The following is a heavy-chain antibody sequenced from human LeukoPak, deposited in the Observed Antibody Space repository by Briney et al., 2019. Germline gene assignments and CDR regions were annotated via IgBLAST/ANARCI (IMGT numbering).Heavy chain of an antibody. Sequence: SETLSLTCTISGGSISNYYWGWIRQAPGKGLEWIGTIYYSGNTYYNPSLKSRVTISVDTSKNQFSLKLSSVTAADTAVYYCARVRLTNWFDPWGQGTLVTVSS. V-gene: IGHV4-39*01. CDR1: GGSISNYY. J-gene: IGHJ5*02. CDR2: IYYSGNT. CDR3: ARVRLTNWFDP.